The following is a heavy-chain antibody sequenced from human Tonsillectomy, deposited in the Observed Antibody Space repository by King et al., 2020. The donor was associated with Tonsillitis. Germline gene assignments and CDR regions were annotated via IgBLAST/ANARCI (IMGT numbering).Heavy chain of an antibody. CDR2: INPSDSYT. D-gene: IGHD3-22*01. CDR1: GYSLTSYW. V-gene: IGHV5-10-1*03. CDR3: ATRYYYDSSGPDINYYYFMDV. J-gene: IGHJ6*03. Sequence: VQLVESGAEVKKPGESLRISCKGSGYSLTSYWINWGRQMPGKGLEWMGSINPSDSYTKYSPSFQGHVTISADKSISTAYLQWSSLKASDTAMYYCATRYYYDSSGPDINYYYFMDVWGKGTTVTVSS.